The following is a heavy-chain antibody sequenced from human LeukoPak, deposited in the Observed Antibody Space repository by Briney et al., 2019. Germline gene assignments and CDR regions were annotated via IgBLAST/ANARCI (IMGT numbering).Heavy chain of an antibody. V-gene: IGHV1-18*04. CDR2: ISAYDGNT. J-gene: IGHJ4*02. CDR1: GYTFTSYG. Sequence: EASVKVSCKASGYTFTSYGISWVRQAPGQGFEWMGWISAYDGNTNYAQKLQGRVTMTTDTSTSTAYMELRRLRSDDTAVYYWARDRYGDGVDYWGQGTLVTGSS. CDR3: ARDRYGDGVDY. D-gene: IGHD4-17*01.